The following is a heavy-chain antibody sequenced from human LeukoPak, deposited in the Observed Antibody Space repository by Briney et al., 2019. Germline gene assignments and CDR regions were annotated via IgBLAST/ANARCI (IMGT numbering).Heavy chain of an antibody. V-gene: IGHV1-69*02. CDR1: GGTFSSYT. CDR2: IIPILGIA. J-gene: IGHJ5*02. Sequence: SVKVSCKASGGTFSSYTISWVRQAPGQGLEWMGRIIPILGIANYAQKFQGRVTITADKSTRTAYMELSSLRSEDTAVYYCARVSGELDWFDPWGQGTLVTVSS. D-gene: IGHD1-26*01. CDR3: ARVSGELDWFDP.